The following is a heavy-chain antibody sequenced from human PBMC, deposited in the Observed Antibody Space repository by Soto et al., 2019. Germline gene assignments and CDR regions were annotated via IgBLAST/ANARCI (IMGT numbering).Heavy chain of an antibody. D-gene: IGHD1-20*01. V-gene: IGHV3-33*01. J-gene: IGHJ3*02. Sequence: WGCLRLACAACGFSVSSYGMPWVRQAPGKGLEWVAVIWHDGSNKYYADSVKGRFTISRDNSKNTLYLPMNSLRDEDTAVYCCARDDFITAGDAFDIWGQGTMVTVSS. CDR1: GFSVSSYG. CDR2: IWHDGSNK. CDR3: ARDDFITAGDAFDI.